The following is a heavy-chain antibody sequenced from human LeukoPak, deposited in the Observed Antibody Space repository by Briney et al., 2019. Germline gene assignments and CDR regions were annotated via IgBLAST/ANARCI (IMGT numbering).Heavy chain of an antibody. CDR3: ARSLGDYDSPEENWFDP. D-gene: IGHD3-16*01. V-gene: IGHV4-30-2*01. CDR2: IYHSGST. CDR1: GGSISSGGYS. J-gene: IGHJ5*02. Sequence: SQTLSLTCAVSGGSISSGGYSGSWIRRPPGKGRGGIGYIYHSGSTYYNPSLKSRVTISVDRSKNQFSLKLSSVTAADTAVYYCARSLGDYDSPEENWFDPWGQGTLVTVSS.